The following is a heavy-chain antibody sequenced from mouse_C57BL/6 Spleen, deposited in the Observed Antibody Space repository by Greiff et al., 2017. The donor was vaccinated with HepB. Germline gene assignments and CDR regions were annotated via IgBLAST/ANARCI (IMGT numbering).Heavy chain of an antibody. CDR3: ARRRYGNYVDY. J-gene: IGHJ2*01. CDR2: IYPSDSET. V-gene: IGHV1-61*01. CDR1: GYTFTSYW. Sequence: VKLQQPGAELVRPGSSVKLSCKASGYTFTSYWMDWVKQRPGQGLEWIGNIYPSDSETHYNQKFKDKATLTVDKSSSTAYMQLSSLTSEDSAVYYCARRRYGNYVDYWGQGTTLTVSS. D-gene: IGHD2-1*01.